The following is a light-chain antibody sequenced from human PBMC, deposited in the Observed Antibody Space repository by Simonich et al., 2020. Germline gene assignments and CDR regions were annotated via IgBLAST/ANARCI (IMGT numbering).Light chain of an antibody. CDR2: WAS. J-gene: IGKJ5*01. CDR1: QSVLYSSNNKNY. V-gene: IGKV4-1*01. CDR3: QQYYSTPIT. Sequence: DIVMTQSPDSLAVSLGERATINCKSSQSVLYSSNNKNYLAWYQQKPRQTPKLLIYWASTRESGVPDRFSGSWSGTDFTLTISSLQAEDVAVYYCQQYYSTPITFGQGTRLEIK.